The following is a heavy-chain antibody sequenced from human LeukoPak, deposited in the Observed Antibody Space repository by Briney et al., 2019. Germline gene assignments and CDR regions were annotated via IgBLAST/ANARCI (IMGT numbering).Heavy chain of an antibody. D-gene: IGHD5-18*01. CDR1: GSTFSDHY. J-gene: IGHJ4*02. CDR3: ARVMSVDTAVLDY. Sequence: PGGSLRLSCAASGSTFSDHYMDWVRQAPGKGLEWIGRTRKKANSYTTEYAASVKGRFTISRDGSKNSLYLRMNSLETEDTAVYYCARVMSVDTAVLDYWGQGTLVTVSS. V-gene: IGHV3-72*01. CDR2: TRKKANSYTT.